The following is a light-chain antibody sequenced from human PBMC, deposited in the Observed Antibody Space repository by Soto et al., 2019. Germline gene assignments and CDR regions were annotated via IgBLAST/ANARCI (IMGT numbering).Light chain of an antibody. CDR1: RSISTW. J-gene: IGKJ1*01. Sequence: DIQITQSPSTLSASVGDRVTVTCRASRSISTWLAWYQQKPGNAPKLLLHHASILESGVPSRFSGSGSGTEFTLTISSLQPDDFATYYCQQYHFFWTFGQGTKVDIK. V-gene: IGKV1-5*01. CDR3: QQYHFFWT. CDR2: HAS.